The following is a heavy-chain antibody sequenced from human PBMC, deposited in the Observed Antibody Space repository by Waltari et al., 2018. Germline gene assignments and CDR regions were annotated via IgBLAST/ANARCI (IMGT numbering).Heavy chain of an antibody. CDR1: GYTFTSYG. CDR2: ISAYNGDT. J-gene: IGHJ4*02. V-gene: IGHV1-18*04. D-gene: IGHD3-3*01. CDR3: ARVGDDFWSGYFDY. Sequence: QVQLVQSGAEVKKPGASVKVSCKASGYTFTSYGINWVRQAPGQGLEWMGWISAYNGDTNDAQKVQGRVTMTTDTSTSTAYMELRSLRSDDTAVYYCARVGDDFWSGYFDYWGQGTLVTVSS.